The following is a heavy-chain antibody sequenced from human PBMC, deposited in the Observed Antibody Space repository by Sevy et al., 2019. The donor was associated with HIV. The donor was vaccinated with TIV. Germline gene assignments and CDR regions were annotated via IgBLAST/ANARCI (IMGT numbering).Heavy chain of an antibody. V-gene: IGHV3-33*01. CDR1: GFTFSSYG. D-gene: IGHD6-13*01. CDR3: ARDSGGIAAAGTPLSEYFQH. Sequence: GGSLRLSCGASGFTFSSYGMHWVRQAPGKGLEWVAVIWYDGSNKYYADSVKGRFTISRDNSKNTLYLQMNSLRAEDTAVYYCARDSGGIAAAGTPLSEYFQHWGQGTLVTVSS. CDR2: IWYDGSNK. J-gene: IGHJ1*01.